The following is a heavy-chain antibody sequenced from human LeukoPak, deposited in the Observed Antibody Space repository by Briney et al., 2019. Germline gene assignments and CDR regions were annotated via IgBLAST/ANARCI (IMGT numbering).Heavy chain of an antibody. Sequence: SETLSLTCTVSGGSISSGNYYWGWIRQPPGKGLEWIGSIYYSGSTYCNPSLKSRVTISVDTSKNQFSLKLRSVTAADTAVYYCARKHSTWTTRGYFAYWGQGTLVTVSS. D-gene: IGHD6-13*01. J-gene: IGHJ4*02. CDR2: IYYSGST. V-gene: IGHV4-39*01. CDR1: GGSISSGNYY. CDR3: ARKHSTWTTRGYFAY.